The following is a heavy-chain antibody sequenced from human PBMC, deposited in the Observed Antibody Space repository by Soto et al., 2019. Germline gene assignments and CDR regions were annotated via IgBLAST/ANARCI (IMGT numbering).Heavy chain of an antibody. Sequence: SETLSLTCTVSGGSISSSNYYWGWIRQPPGKGLECIGNIYYSGSTYYNPSLKGRVTISVDTSKNQFSLTVTSVTAADTAVYYCARRIGATETFDYWGQGTMGTVSS. CDR1: GGSISSSNYY. D-gene: IGHD5-12*01. J-gene: IGHJ4*02. CDR2: IYYSGST. V-gene: IGHV4-39*01. CDR3: ARRIGATETFDY.